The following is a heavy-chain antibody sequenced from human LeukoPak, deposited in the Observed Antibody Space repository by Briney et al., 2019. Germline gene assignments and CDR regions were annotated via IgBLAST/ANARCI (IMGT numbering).Heavy chain of an antibody. J-gene: IGHJ4*02. CDR1: GVYLSSHY. CDR3: ARQESYSSSWYAY. D-gene: IGHD6-13*01. V-gene: IGHV4-59*08. CDR2: IYDSGST. Sequence: SETLSLTCTVSGVYLSSHYWSWIRQPPGKGLEWIGYIYDSGSTNYNPSLKSRVTISVDTSKNQFSLKLSSVTAADTAVYYCARQESYSSSWYAYWGQGSLVTVSS.